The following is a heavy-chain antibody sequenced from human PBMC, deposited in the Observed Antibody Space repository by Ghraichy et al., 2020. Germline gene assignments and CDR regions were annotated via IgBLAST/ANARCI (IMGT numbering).Heavy chain of an antibody. CDR3: ARLRGIYDFWSGYSPFDY. V-gene: IGHV1-18*04. Sequence: ASVKVSCKASGYTFTSYGISWVRQAPGQGLEWMGWISAYNGNTNYAQKLQGRVTMTTDTSTRTAYMELRILRSDDTAVYYCARLRGIYDFWSGYSPFDYWGQGTLVTVSS. D-gene: IGHD3-3*01. CDR1: GYTFTSYG. J-gene: IGHJ4*02. CDR2: ISAYNGNT.